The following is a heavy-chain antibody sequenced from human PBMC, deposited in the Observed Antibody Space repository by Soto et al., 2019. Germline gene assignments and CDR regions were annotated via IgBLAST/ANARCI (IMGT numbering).Heavy chain of an antibody. D-gene: IGHD1-26*01. CDR1: GFTFSSYE. CDR2: ISSSGSTI. V-gene: IGHV3-48*03. J-gene: IGHJ6*02. CDR3: ASPRRGSYLKYYGMDV. Sequence: GGSLRLSCAASGFTFSSYEMNWVRQAPGKGLEWVSYISSSGSTIYYADSVKGRFTISRDSAKNSLYLQMYFLRAEDTAVYYWASPRRGSYLKYYGMDVWGQGTTVTVSS.